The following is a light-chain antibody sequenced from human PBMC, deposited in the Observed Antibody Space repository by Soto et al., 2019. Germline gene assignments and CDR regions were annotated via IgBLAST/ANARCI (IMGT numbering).Light chain of an antibody. CDR2: GAS. CDR3: QQYNNWPQT. Sequence: EMVLTQSPGTLSLSPGEGATLSCRATQSISSFYLAWYQQKPGQAPRLLIHGASSRATDIPARFSGSGSGTEFTLTISSLQSEDFAEYHCQQYNNWPQTFGQGTKVDI. CDR1: QSISSFY. J-gene: IGKJ1*01. V-gene: IGKV3-15*01.